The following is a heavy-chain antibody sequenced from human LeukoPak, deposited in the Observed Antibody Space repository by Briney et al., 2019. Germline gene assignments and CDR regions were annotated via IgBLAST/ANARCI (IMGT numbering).Heavy chain of an antibody. CDR3: ARSVTRHIAAAGYYLDY. CDR2: IYYSGST. J-gene: IGHJ4*02. D-gene: IGHD6-13*01. CDR1: GGSISSYY. Sequence: SETLSLTCTVSGGSISSYYWSWIRQPPGKGLEWIGYIYYSGSTNYNPSLKSRVTISVDTSKNQFSLKLSSVTAADTAVYYCARSVTRHIAAAGYYLDYWGQGTLVTVSS. V-gene: IGHV4-59*08.